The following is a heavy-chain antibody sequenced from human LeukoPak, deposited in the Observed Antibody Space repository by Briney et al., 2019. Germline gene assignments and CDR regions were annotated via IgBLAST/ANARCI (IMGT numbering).Heavy chain of an antibody. CDR2: IYYSGST. CDR1: GGSISSYY. J-gene: IGHJ4*02. Sequence: PSETLSLTCTVSGGSISSYYWSWIRQPPGKGLEWIGYIYYSGSTNYNPSLKSRVTISVDTSKNQFSLKLSSVTAADTAVYYCARVSRMDNIVGANQFDYWGQGTLVTVSS. V-gene: IGHV4-59*01. CDR3: ARVSRMDNIVGANQFDY. D-gene: IGHD1-26*01.